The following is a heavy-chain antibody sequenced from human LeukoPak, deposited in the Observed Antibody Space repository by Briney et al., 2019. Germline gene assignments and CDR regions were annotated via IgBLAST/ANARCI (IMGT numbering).Heavy chain of an antibody. Sequence: PSETLSLTCTVSGGSISSTTYYWDWIRQPPGKGLEWIGSIYYSGSTYYNPSLKSRVTISVDTSKNQFSLKLSSVTAADTAVYYCARTNTGAFDIWGQGTMVTVSS. J-gene: IGHJ3*02. CDR1: GGSISSTTYY. CDR2: IYYSGST. CDR3: ARTNTGAFDI. D-gene: IGHD2-8*01. V-gene: IGHV4-39*07.